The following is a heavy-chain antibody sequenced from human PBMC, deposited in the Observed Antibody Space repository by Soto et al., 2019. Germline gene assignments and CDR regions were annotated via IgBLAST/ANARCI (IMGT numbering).Heavy chain of an antibody. CDR3: ARTESGYSYGFADV. Sequence: PGESLKVRWKGLGNSFNDWIGWGRQKPGKGLEWMGIIYPGDSDTRYSPSFQGQVTISADKSISTAYLQWSSLKASDTAMYYCARTESGYSYGFADVWGQGTAVTVSS. V-gene: IGHV5-51*01. D-gene: IGHD5-18*01. CDR1: GNSFNDW. J-gene: IGHJ6*02. CDR2: IYPGDSDT.